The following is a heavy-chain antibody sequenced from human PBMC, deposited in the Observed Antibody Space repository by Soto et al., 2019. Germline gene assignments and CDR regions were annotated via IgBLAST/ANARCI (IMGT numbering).Heavy chain of an antibody. CDR2: ISSGSTTI. CDR3: ARVRRNDASDYYGMDV. V-gene: IGHV3-48*02. D-gene: IGHD1-1*01. J-gene: IGHJ6*02. CDR1: GFSFSTST. Sequence: VGSLRLSCAASGFSFSTSTMNWVRQAPGKGLEWVSYISSGSTTIYYADSVKGRFTIPRDNGKNSLYLQMNSLRDEDTAVYYCARVRRNDASDYYGMDVWGQGTTVTVSS.